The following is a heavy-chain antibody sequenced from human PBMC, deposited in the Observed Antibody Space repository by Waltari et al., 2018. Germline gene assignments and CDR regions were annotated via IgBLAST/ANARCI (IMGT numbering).Heavy chain of an antibody. CDR3: ARGSHYSNDY. CDR1: GFTFTSYY. CDR2: ISSDGTST. Sequence: EVQLVESGGGLVQPGGSLSLSCAASGFTFTSYYMHWVRQPPGKGLVCVSRISSDGTSTSYADSVKGRFTISRDNAKNTLFLQMNSLRAEDTGVYYCARGSHYSNDYWGQGTLVTVSS. D-gene: IGHD1-26*01. V-gene: IGHV3-74*01. J-gene: IGHJ4*02.